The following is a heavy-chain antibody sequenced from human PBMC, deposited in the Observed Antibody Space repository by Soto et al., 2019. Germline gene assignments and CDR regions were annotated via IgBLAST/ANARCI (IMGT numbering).Heavy chain of an antibody. V-gene: IGHV5-10-1*03. Sequence: EVQLVQSGAEVKKTGESLRISCKGSGYSFTPYRLSWVRQMPGKGLEWMGMIDPSDSSINYNPAFQGHVTLSTDKSISTADLQWSSLKASDSARDYCARGYCSGGRCYFDYWGQGTLVTVSS. CDR2: IDPSDSSI. CDR3: ARGYCSGGRCYFDY. J-gene: IGHJ4*02. CDR1: GYSFTPYR. D-gene: IGHD2-15*01.